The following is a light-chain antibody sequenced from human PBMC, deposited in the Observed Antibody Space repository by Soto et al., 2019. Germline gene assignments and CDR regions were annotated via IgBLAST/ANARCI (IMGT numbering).Light chain of an antibody. CDR1: QSIDSS. CDR2: RAS. CDR3: QQYYDWPRT. J-gene: IGKJ3*01. Sequence: EIVMTQSPATVSVSPGERATLSCRASQSIDSSLAWYQQKPGQAPELLIYRASTRATGIPARFSGSGSGTEFTLTISSLQSEDFAVYFCQQYYDWPRTFGPGTKVDIK. V-gene: IGKV3-15*01.